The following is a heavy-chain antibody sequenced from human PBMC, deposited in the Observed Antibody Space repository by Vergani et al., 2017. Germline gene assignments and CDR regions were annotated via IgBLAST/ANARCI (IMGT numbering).Heavy chain of an antibody. CDR2: IIPILGIA. Sequence: VQLVQSGAEVKKPGESLRISCKGSGYSFTSYWISWVRQAPGQGLEWMGRIIPILGIANYAQKFQGRVTITADKSTSTAYMELSSLRSEDTAVYYCARDRGTAPVGDNWFDPWGQGTLVTVSS. D-gene: IGHD3-10*01. CDR3: ARDRGTAPVGDNWFDP. CDR1: GYSFTSYW. J-gene: IGHJ5*02. V-gene: IGHV1-69*09.